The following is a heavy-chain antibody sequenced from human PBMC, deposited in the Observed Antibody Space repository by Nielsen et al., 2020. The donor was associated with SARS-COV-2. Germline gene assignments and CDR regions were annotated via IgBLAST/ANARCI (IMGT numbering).Heavy chain of an antibody. CDR2: ITPSDGST. D-gene: IGHD3-10*01. Sequence: GESLKISCAASGFTFSSYAMSWVRQAPGRGLEWVSAITPSDGSTFYADSVKGRFTISRDNSKNTLYLQMNSLRADDTAVYYCAKVQKNYFGSGSDAFDFWGQGTVVTVSS. CDR1: GFTFSSYA. CDR3: AKVQKNYFGSGSDAFDF. V-gene: IGHV3-23*01. J-gene: IGHJ3*01.